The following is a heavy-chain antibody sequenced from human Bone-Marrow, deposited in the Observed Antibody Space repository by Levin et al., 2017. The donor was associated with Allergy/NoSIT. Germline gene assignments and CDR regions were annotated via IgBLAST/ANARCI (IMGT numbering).Heavy chain of an antibody. CDR1: GDSVSSNSAA. D-gene: IGHD3-10*01. CDR2: TYYRSKWYN. J-gene: IGHJ3*02. V-gene: IGHV6-1*01. Sequence: SETLSLTCAISGDSVSSNSAAWNWIRQSPSRGLEWLGRTYYRSKWYNDYAVSVKSRITINPDTSKNQFSLQLNSVTPEDTAVYYCVLVWFGDHPDAFDIWGQGTMVTVSS. CDR3: VLVWFGDHPDAFDI.